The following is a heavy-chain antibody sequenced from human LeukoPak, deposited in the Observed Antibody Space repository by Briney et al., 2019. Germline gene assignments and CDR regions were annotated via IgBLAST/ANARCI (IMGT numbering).Heavy chain of an antibody. J-gene: IGHJ4*02. CDR3: ARDRSSGWLAPGYFDY. V-gene: IGHV4-38-2*02. CDR1: GYSISSGYY. Sequence: SETLSLTCTVSGYSISSGYYWGWIRQPPGKGLEWIGSTYHSGSTYYNPSLKSRVTISVDTSKNQFSLKLSSVTAADTAVYYCARDRSSGWLAPGYFDYWGQGTLVTVSS. D-gene: IGHD6-19*01. CDR2: TYHSGST.